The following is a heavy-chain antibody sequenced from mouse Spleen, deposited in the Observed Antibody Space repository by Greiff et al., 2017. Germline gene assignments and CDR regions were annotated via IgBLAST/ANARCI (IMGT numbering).Heavy chain of an antibody. CDR3: ARGLRQVFDY. D-gene: IGHD2-4*01. J-gene: IGHJ2*01. Sequence: EVQLQQSGAELVKPGASVKLSCTASGFNIKDTYMHWVKQRPEQGLEWIGRIDPANGNTKYDPKFQGKATITADTSANTAYLQLSSLTSEDTAVYYCARGLRQVFDYWGQGTTLTVSS. CDR2: IDPANGNT. V-gene: IGHV14-3*02. CDR1: GFNIKDTY.